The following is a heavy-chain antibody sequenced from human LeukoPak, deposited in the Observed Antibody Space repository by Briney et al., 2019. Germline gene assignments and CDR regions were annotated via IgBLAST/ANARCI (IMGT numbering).Heavy chain of an antibody. CDR3: ARRHSYYMDV. J-gene: IGHJ6*03. CDR2: IYNSGIT. V-gene: IGHV4-39*01. Sequence: PSETLSLTCTVSGGSLSTNTYYWGWIRQPPGKGLTWSGTIYNSGITYYNPTLKNRFTISVDTSKNQFSLKLTSVTSADTAVYNCARRHSYYMDVWGKGTTVTVSS. CDR1: GGSLSTNTYY.